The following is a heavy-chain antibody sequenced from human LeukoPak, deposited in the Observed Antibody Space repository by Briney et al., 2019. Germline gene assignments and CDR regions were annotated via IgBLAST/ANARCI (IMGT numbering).Heavy chain of an antibody. Sequence: ASGKVSCKASGYTFTRYDINWVRQAPGQGLEWMGWMNPISGNTGHAQKFQGRVTMTRDTSISTAYMELSSLRSEDTAVYYCARSVEGYCSGHNCYYYYYYMDVWGKGTTVTVSS. CDR1: GYTFTRYD. CDR3: ARSVEGYCSGHNCYYYYYYMDV. J-gene: IGHJ6*03. V-gene: IGHV1-8*01. CDR2: MNPISGNT. D-gene: IGHD2-15*01.